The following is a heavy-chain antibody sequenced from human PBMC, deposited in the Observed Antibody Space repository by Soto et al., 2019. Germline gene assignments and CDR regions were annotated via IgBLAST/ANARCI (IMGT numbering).Heavy chain of an antibody. J-gene: IGHJ5*02. CDR3: ARAHGIAAAGGTNWFYP. Sequence: GGSLRLSCAASGFTFSSYGMHWVRQAPGKGLEWVAVIWYDGSNKYYADSVKGRFTISRDNSKNTLYLQMNSLRAEDTAVYYCARAHGIAAAGGTNWFYPWGQGTLVTVSS. D-gene: IGHD6-13*01. V-gene: IGHV3-33*01. CDR1: GFTFSSYG. CDR2: IWYDGSNK.